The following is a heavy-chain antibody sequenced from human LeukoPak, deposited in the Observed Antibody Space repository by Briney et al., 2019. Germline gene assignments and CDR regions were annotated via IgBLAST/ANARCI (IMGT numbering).Heavy chain of an antibody. CDR3: ARGRTVYYDSSGYYYLDY. Sequence: ASVKVSCKASGYTFTSYDINWVRQATGQGLEWMGWMNPNSGNTGYAQKFQGRVTITRNTSISTAYMELSSLRSEDTAMYYCARGRTVYYDSSGYYYLDYWGQGTLVTVSS. J-gene: IGHJ4*02. CDR2: MNPNSGNT. V-gene: IGHV1-8*03. CDR1: GYTFTSYD. D-gene: IGHD3-22*01.